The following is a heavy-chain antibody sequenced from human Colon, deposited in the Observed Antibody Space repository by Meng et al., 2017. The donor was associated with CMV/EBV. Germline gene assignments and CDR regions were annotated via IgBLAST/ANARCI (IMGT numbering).Heavy chain of an antibody. D-gene: IGHD6-13*01. CDR3: ARGGYISSWYVAPDY. J-gene: IGHJ4*02. V-gene: IGHV1-18*01. Sequence: SGYPFSHYGISWLRQAPGQGLEWIGWISAYHGNTNYAQNFQGRLTVTTDTSTNTAYMELTRLRSDDTAVYFCARGGYISSWYVAPDYWGQGTLVTVSS. CDR1: GYPFSHYG. CDR2: ISAYHGNT.